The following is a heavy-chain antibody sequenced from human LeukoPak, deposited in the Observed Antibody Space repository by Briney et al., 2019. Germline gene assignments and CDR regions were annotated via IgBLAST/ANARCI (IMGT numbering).Heavy chain of an antibody. CDR3: ARLPTFYYDSSHYHYDY. V-gene: IGHV3-23*01. D-gene: IGHD3-22*01. Sequence: PGGSLRLSCAASGFTFSSYAMSWVRQAPGKGLEWASSISGGGPSTDYADSVKGRFTISRDKSKNTLYLQMNSLRAEDTAVYYCARLPTFYYDSSHYHYDYWGQGTLVTVSS. CDR2: ISGGGPST. CDR1: GFTFSSYA. J-gene: IGHJ4*02.